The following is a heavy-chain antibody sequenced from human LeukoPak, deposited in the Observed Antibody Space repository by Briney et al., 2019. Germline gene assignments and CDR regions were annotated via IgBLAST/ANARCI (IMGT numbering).Heavy chain of an antibody. D-gene: IGHD2-15*01. J-gene: IGHJ4*02. CDR2: INGYNGNT. CDR3: ARGTRARGTCDNCYSSSLDS. CDR1: GYTFTSLH. Sequence: ASVKVSCKASGYTFTSLHINWLRQAPGQGLERMGWINGYNGNTHYSQNLQGRVTMTRDTSTNTVYLELRSLRFDDTAVYYCARGTRARGTCDNCYSSSLDSWGQGTLLTVSS. V-gene: IGHV1-18*01.